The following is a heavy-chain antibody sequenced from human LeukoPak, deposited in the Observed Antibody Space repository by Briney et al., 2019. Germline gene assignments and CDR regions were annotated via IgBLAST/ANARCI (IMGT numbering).Heavy chain of an antibody. CDR3: ARGPGYCGGTRCYLDY. J-gene: IGHJ4*02. CDR1: GYIFTSYA. D-gene: IGHD2-2*01. Sequence: GASVKVSCKASGYIFTSYAFSWVRQPPGQGLEWMGWISTYNDNTNYAQKFQGRVTMTTDTSTSTAYMELRSLRSDDTAVYYCARGPGYCGGTRCYLDYWGQGTLVTVSS. CDR2: ISTYNDNT. V-gene: IGHV1-18*01.